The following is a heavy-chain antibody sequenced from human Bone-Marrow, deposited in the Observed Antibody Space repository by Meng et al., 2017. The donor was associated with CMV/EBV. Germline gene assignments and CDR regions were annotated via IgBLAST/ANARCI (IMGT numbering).Heavy chain of an antibody. CDR2: INPNSGGT. J-gene: IGHJ5*02. Sequence: ASVKVSCKASGYTFTGYYMHWVRQAPGQGLEWMGWINPNSGGTNYAQKFQGRVTMTRDTSISTAYMELSRLRSDDTALYYCARGYCTTTSCHPEGWFDPWGQGTLVTVSS. D-gene: IGHD2-2*01. CDR1: GYTFTGYY. V-gene: IGHV1-2*02. CDR3: ARGYCTTTSCHPEGWFDP.